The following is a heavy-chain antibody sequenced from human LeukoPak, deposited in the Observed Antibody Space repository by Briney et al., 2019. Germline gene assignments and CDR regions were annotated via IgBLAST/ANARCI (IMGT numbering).Heavy chain of an antibody. CDR1: GGSVTSGGYY. J-gene: IGHJ1*01. D-gene: IGHD6-13*01. CDR3: ARGPVGYSSSWYEYFQH. CDR2: TYHSGSP. Sequence: PSQTLSLTCTVSGGSVTSGGYYWGWVRQPPGKGLEWLGYTYHSGSPYYNPSLKSRVTISVDRSKSLFSLRLHSVTAADTAVYYCARGPVGYSSSWYEYFQHWGQGTLVTVSS. V-gene: IGHV4-30-2*01.